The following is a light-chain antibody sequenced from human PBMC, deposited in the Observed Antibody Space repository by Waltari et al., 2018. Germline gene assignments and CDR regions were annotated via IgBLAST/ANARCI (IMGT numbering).Light chain of an antibody. Sequence: DIQMTQSPSFLSASVGDRVIITCRASQNIANYLNSYQQKPGTAPKLLIFAASKLQTGVPTKFSGSGSGRDFTLTISGLQVEDFAIFYCQQSSASPYTFGQGTKIEMK. CDR1: QNIANY. V-gene: IGKV1-39*01. CDR2: AAS. CDR3: QQSSASPYT. J-gene: IGKJ2*01.